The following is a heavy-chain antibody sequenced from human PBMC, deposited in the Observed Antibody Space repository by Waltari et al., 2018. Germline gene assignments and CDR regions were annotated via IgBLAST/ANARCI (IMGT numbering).Heavy chain of an antibody. J-gene: IGHJ5*02. CDR1: GGSFSGYS. Sequence: QVQLQQWGAGLLKPSETLSLTCAAYGGSFSGYSWSWIRQPPGKWLEWIWEINHSGSTNYNPSLKSRVTISVDTSKNQFSLKLSSVTAADTAVYYCARGPLRGWFDPWGQGTLVTVSS. CDR2: INHSGST. V-gene: IGHV4-34*01. CDR3: ARGPLRGWFDP. D-gene: IGHD3-10*01.